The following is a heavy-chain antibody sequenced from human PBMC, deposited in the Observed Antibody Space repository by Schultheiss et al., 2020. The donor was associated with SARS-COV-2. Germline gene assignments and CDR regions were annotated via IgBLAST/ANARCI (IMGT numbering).Heavy chain of an antibody. D-gene: IGHD3-10*02. J-gene: IGHJ6*02. CDR2: ISSSSSYI. Sequence: GGSLRLSCAASGFTFSSYEMNWVRQAPGKGLEWVSYISSSSSYIYYADSVKGRFTISRDNAKNSLYLQMNSLRAEDTAVYYCARVLDYVVTGYYYYYGMDVWGQGTTVTVSS. CDR3: ARVLDYVVTGYYYYYGMDV. V-gene: IGHV3-21*05. CDR1: GFTFSSYE.